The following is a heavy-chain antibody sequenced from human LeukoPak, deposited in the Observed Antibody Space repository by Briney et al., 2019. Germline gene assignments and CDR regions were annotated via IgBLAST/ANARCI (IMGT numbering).Heavy chain of an antibody. Sequence: SLTQSLTCTVSGDSLSSGDYLWTSLRQPAGKGLEWIGRVVPDGSLLYKPSLRSRANISTNTSNNQASLKLASVTAADSAGYFCARGGAVFTLFESWGQGTLVTVSS. V-gene: IGHV4-61*02. D-gene: IGHD3-3*01. CDR2: VVPDGSL. CDR3: ARGGAVFTLFES. CDR1: GDSLSSGDYL. J-gene: IGHJ4*02.